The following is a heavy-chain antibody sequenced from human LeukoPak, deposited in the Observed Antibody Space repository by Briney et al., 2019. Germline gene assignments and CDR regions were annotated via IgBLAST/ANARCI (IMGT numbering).Heavy chain of an antibody. CDR3: ANSPYSSSLLDY. CDR2: ISITNSYI. CDR1: GFTFSTYH. J-gene: IGHJ4*01. V-gene: IGHV3-21*01. D-gene: IGHD6-13*01. Sequence: PGGSLRLSCAASGFTFSTYHMNWVRQAPGKGLEWVSSISITNSYIYYADSVTGRFTISRDNAKNSLYLQMNSLRAEDTAVYYCANSPYSSSLLDYWGHGTLVTVFS.